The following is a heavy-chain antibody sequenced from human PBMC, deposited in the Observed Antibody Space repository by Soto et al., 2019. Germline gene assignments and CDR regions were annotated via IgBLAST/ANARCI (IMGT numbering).Heavy chain of an antibody. CDR1: GGSISSYY. D-gene: IGHD3-3*01. CDR2: IYYSGST. V-gene: IGHV4-59*01. Sequence: LSLTCTVSGGSISSYYWSWIRQPPGKGLEWIGYIYYSGSTNYNPSLKSRVTISVDTSKNQFSLNLTSVTAADTAIYYCAREGGVLRMSNWLDPWGQGTQVTVSS. CDR3: AREGGVLRMSNWLDP. J-gene: IGHJ5*02.